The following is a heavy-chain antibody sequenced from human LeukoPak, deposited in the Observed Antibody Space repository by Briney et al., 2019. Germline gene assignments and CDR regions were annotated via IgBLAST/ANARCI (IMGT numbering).Heavy chain of an antibody. V-gene: IGHV3-43*01. D-gene: IGHD6-19*01. CDR3: VAVAGTGWSDP. CDR1: GFTFDDYT. CDR2: ISWDGGST. Sequence: GGSLRLSCAASGFTFDDYTMHWVRQAPGKGLEWVSFISWDGGSTYYADSVKGRFTISRDNSKNSLYLQMNSLRTEDTALYYCVAVAGTGWSDPWGQGTLVTVSS. J-gene: IGHJ5*02.